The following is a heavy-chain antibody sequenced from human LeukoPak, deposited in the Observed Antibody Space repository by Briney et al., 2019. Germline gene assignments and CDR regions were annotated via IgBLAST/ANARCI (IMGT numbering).Heavy chain of an antibody. CDR1: GGSISSYY. J-gene: IGHJ3*02. Sequence: SETLSLTCTVSGGSISSYYWSWIRQPPGKGLEWIGYIYYSGSTNYNPSLKSRVTISVDTSKNQFSLKLSSVTAADTAVYYCARRFSAGSSGYNAFDIWGQGTMVTVSS. CDR3: ARRFSAGSSGYNAFDI. V-gene: IGHV4-59*01. CDR2: IYYSGST. D-gene: IGHD3-22*01.